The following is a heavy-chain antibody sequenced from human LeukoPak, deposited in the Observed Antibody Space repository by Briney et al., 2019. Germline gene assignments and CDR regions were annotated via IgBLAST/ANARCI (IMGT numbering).Heavy chain of an antibody. CDR1: GYTFTSYG. V-gene: IGHV1-18*01. Sequence: GASVKVSCKASGYTFTSYGISWVRQAPGQGLEWMGWISAYNGNTNYPQKLQGRVTMTTDTSTSTAYMELRSLKSDDTAVYYCARVVVAATANWFDPWGQGTLVTVSS. CDR3: ARVVVAATANWFDP. CDR2: ISAYNGNT. D-gene: IGHD1-26*01. J-gene: IGHJ5*02.